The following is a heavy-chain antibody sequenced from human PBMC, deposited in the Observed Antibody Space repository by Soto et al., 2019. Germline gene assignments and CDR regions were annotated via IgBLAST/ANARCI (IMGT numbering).Heavy chain of an antibody. CDR3: ARSREFDY. CDR2: IYHSGSP. V-gene: IGHV4-4*02. Sequence: SETLSLTCVVSGGSISSSNWWSWVRQPPGKGLEWIEEIYHSGSPNYNPSLKSRVTISVDVSKNQFSLSLRSLTAADTAVYYCARSREFDYWSQGTLVTVSS. CDR1: GGSISSSNW. J-gene: IGHJ4*02.